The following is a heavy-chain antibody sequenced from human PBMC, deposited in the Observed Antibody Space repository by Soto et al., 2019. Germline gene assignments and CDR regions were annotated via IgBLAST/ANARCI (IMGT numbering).Heavy chain of an antibody. CDR1: GFTFSSYG. D-gene: IGHD6-13*01. CDR2: ISYDGSNK. Sequence: PGGSLRLSCAASGFTFSSYGMHWVRQAPGKGLEWVAVISYDGSNKYYADSVKGRFTISRDNSKNTLYLQMNSLRAEDTAVYYCAKGGYSSPLLFFDYWGQGTLVTVSS. J-gene: IGHJ4*02. CDR3: AKGGYSSPLLFFDY. V-gene: IGHV3-30*18.